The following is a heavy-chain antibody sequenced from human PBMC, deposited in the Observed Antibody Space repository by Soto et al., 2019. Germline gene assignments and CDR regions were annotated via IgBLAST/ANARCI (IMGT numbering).Heavy chain of an antibody. J-gene: IGHJ6*02. CDR3: ARGGGYRYYYGMDV. Sequence: SETLSLTCAVYGGSFSGYYWSWIRQPPGKGLEWIGEINHSGSTNYNPSLKSRVTISVDTSKNQFSLKLSSVTAADTAVYYCARGGGYRYYYGMDVWGQGTTVTVSS. CDR1: GGSFSGYY. CDR2: INHSGST. V-gene: IGHV4-34*01. D-gene: IGHD2-15*01.